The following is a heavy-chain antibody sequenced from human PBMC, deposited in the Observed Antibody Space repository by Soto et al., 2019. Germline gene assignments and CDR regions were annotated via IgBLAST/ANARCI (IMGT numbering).Heavy chain of an antibody. CDR1: GLTFNSYA. Sequence: PGGSLRLSCAASGLTFNSYAMSWVRQAPGKGLEWVSAISGSDGSTYYADSVKGRFTISRDNSKNTLYLQMSSLRAEDTAVYYFASPPRATVTDNIFDYWGQGTLVTVSS. D-gene: IGHD4-17*01. CDR3: ASPPRATVTDNIFDY. CDR2: ISGSDGST. J-gene: IGHJ4*02. V-gene: IGHV3-23*01.